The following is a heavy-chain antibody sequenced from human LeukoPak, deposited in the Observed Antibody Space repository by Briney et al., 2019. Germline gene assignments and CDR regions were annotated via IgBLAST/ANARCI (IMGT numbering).Heavy chain of an antibody. J-gene: IGHJ2*01. CDR2: INPILGIA. CDR3: ARVLKTGMTGYYFDL. V-gene: IGHV1-69*04. Sequence: VASVKVSCKASGGTFSSYAISWVRQAPGQGLEWMGRINPILGIANYAQKFQGRVTITADKSTSAAYMELSSLRSEDTAVYYCARVLKTGMTGYYFDLWGRGTLVTVSP. D-gene: IGHD3-9*01. CDR1: GGTFSSYA.